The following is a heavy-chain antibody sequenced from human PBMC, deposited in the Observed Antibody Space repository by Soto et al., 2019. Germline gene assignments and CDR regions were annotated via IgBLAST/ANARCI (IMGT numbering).Heavy chain of an antibody. D-gene: IGHD3-3*01. V-gene: IGHV1-18*04. J-gene: IGHJ4*02. Sequence: ASVKVTCKASAHTFTSYGISWVRQAPGQGLEWMGWISAYNGNTNYVQKFQGRVTMTTDTSTSTAYMELRSLRSDDTAVYYCARDLWTGKDRNFDYWGQGTLVTVSS. CDR1: AHTFTSYG. CDR2: ISAYNGNT. CDR3: ARDLWTGKDRNFDY.